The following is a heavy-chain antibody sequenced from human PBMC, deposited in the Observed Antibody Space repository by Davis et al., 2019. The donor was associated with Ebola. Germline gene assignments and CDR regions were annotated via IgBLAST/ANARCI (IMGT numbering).Heavy chain of an antibody. CDR2: VSHSEREK. V-gene: IGHV3-30*04. CDR3: ARAVFHEVLDY. CDR1: GFPFSNYA. J-gene: IGHJ4*02. Sequence: PGGSLRLSCAASGFPFSNYAMHWVRQAPGKGPEWVAVVSHSEREKFYADSVKGRFTISRDKSENTLYLQMNSLTADDTAVYYCARAVFHEVLDYWGQGTPVTVSP. D-gene: IGHD3-3*01.